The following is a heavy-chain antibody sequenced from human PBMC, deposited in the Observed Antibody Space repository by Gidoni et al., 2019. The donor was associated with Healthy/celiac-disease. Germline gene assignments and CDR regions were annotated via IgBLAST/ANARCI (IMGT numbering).Heavy chain of an antibody. J-gene: IGHJ4*02. CDR1: GFTFSSYS. CDR2: ISSSSSTI. D-gene: IGHD6-13*01. Sequence: EVQLVESGGGLVQPGGSLRLSCAASGFTFSSYSMNWVRQAPGKGLEWVSYISSSSSTIYYADSVKGRFTISRDNAKNSLYLQMNSLRAEDTAVYYCATVGEQQPRPFDYWGQGTLVTVSS. CDR3: ATVGEQQPRPFDY. V-gene: IGHV3-48*01.